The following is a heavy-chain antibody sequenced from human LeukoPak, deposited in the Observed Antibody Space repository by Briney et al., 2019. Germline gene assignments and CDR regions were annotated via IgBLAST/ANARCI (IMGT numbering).Heavy chain of an antibody. J-gene: IGHJ4*02. D-gene: IGHD6-19*01. CDR2: IYYSGST. Sequence: SETLSLTCTVSGGSISSYYWSWIRQPPGKGLEWIGYIYYSGSTNYNPSLKSRVTISVDTSKNQFSLKLSSVTAADTATYYCARETSLAGFASGLGFNYWGQGILVTVSS. V-gene: IGHV4-59*01. CDR1: GGSISSYY. CDR3: ARETSLAGFASGLGFNY.